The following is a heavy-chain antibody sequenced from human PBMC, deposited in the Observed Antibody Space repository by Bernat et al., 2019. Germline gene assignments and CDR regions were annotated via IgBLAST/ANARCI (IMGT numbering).Heavy chain of an antibody. CDR3: ARVRFPRPGVNQGAFDI. D-gene: IGHD4-23*01. J-gene: IGHJ3*02. V-gene: IGHV4-30-2*01. Sequence: QLQLQESGSGLVKPSQTLSLTCAVSGGSVSSVGYSWSWIRQPPGKGLEWIGYIYHSGSTYFNPSLKSRVTISVDRSKNQFSLNLSSLTAADTAVYYCARVRFPRPGVNQGAFDIWGQGTMVTVSS. CDR2: IYHSGST. CDR1: GGSVSSVGYS.